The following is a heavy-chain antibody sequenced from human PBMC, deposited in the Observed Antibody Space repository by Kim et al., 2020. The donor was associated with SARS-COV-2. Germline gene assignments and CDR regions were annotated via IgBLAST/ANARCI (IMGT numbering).Heavy chain of an antibody. CDR3: ARVRPCSGSNWDAFDI. Sequence: GGSLRLSCAASGVSFSDSAIHWVRQASGKGLEWVGRIRSKTNYYATVYAASVEGSITISRDDSKNTAYLLMISLKTEDTAIYFYARVRPCSGSNWDAFDIWGQGTMVTVSS. CDR1: GVSFSDSA. J-gene: IGHJ3*02. CDR2: IRSKTNYYAT. V-gene: IGHV3-73*01. D-gene: IGHD1-26*01.